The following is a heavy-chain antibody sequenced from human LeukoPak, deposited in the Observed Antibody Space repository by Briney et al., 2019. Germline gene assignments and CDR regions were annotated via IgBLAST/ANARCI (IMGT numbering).Heavy chain of an antibody. CDR2: IYYSGST. Sequence: SETLSLTCTVSGGSISSYYWSWIRQPPGKGLEWIGSIYYSGSTYYNPSLKSRVTISVDTSKNQFSLKLSSVTAADTAVYYCARQQSRYYYYMDVWGKGTTVTVSS. V-gene: IGHV4-39*01. D-gene: IGHD6-19*01. CDR3: ARQQSRYYYYMDV. J-gene: IGHJ6*03. CDR1: GGSISSYY.